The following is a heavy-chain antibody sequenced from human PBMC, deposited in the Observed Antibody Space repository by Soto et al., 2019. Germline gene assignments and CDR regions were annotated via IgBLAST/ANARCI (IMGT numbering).Heavy chain of an antibody. CDR3: ARVGYSGYDYVEDYYYMDV. D-gene: IGHD5-12*01. J-gene: IGHJ6*03. V-gene: IGHV3-64*01. Sequence: GGSLRLSCAASGFTFSSYAMHWVRQAPGKGLEYVSAISSNGGSTYYANSVKGRFTISRDNSKNTLYLQMGSLRAEDMAVYYCARVGYSGYDYVEDYYYMDVWGKGTTVTVSS. CDR2: ISSNGGST. CDR1: GFTFSSYA.